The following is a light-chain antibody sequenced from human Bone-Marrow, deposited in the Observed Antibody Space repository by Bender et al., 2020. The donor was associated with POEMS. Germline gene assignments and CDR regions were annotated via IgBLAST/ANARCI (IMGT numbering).Light chain of an antibody. CDR2: DVS. CDR1: SSDIGTYNY. J-gene: IGLJ2*01. Sequence: QSALTQPASVSGSPGQSITISCTGASSDIGTYNYVSWYQHHPGKAPKLVIYDVSIRPSGVSPRFSGSKSGNTASLTISALLDEDEAHYYCGSYTASPSHFVIFAGGSPLTV. V-gene: IGLV2-14*03. CDR3: GSYTASPSHFVI.